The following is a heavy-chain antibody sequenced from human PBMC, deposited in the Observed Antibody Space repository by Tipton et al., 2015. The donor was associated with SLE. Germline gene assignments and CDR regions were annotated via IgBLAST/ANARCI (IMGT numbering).Heavy chain of an antibody. J-gene: IGHJ4*02. CDR1: GGSISSGDYY. CDR2: IYYSGST. V-gene: IGHV4-30-4*01. Sequence: LRLSCTVSGGSISSGDYYWSWIRQPPGKGLEWIGYIYYSGSTYYNPSLKSRVTISVDTSKNQFSLKLRSVTAADTAVYYCAGEDSSGANDFDYWGQGTLITVST. CDR3: AGEDSSGANDFDY. D-gene: IGHD3-22*01.